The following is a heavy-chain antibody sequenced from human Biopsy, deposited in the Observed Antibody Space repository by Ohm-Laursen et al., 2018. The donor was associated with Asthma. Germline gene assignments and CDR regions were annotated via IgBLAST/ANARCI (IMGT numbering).Heavy chain of an antibody. V-gene: IGHV3-9*01. CDR1: GFTFSSYS. CDR2: ISWNSATI. D-gene: IGHD3-22*01. CDR3: AKVRSDWVITESFDY. J-gene: IGHJ4*02. Sequence: SLRLSCTASGFTFSSYSMNWVRQAPGKGLEWVSGISWNSATIGYADSVGGRFTISRDNAKNSVFLHMDSLRPEDTAFYYCAKVRSDWVITESFDYWGQGVLVTVSS.